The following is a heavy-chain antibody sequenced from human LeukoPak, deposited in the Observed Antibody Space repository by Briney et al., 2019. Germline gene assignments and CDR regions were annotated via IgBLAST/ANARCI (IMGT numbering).Heavy chain of an antibody. J-gene: IGHJ3*02. Sequence: PSETLSLTCTVSGGSISSSSYYWGWIRQPPGKGLEWIGYIHYSGSTNYNPSLKSRVTISVDTSKNQFSLKLSSVTAADTAVYYCARHYYYDSSGFDAFDIWGQGTMVTVSS. CDR2: IHYSGST. CDR3: ARHYYYDSSGFDAFDI. CDR1: GGSISSSSYY. D-gene: IGHD3-22*01. V-gene: IGHV4-61*05.